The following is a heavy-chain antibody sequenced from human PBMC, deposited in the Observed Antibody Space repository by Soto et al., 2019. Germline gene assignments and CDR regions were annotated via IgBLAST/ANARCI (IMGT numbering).Heavy chain of an antibody. CDR3: ARRRPCSSSWDSEAYYYCGMEV. CDR1: GYSFTSYW. Sequence: GESLKISCKGSGYSFTSYWISWVRQMPGKGLEWMGRIDPSDSYTNYSPSFQGHVTISADKSISTAYLQWSSLKASDTAMYYCARRRPCSSSWDSEAYYYCGMEVWGKGTRGVVAS. D-gene: IGHD6-13*01. CDR2: IDPSDSYT. V-gene: IGHV5-10-1*01. J-gene: IGHJ6*01.